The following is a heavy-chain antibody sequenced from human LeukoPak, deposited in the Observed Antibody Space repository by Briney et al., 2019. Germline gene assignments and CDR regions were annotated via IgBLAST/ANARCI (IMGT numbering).Heavy chain of an antibody. D-gene: IGHD1-7*01. V-gene: IGHV3-30*02. J-gene: IGHJ4*02. CDR2: IRYDGSNK. CDR3: AKDTETGTTFNY. Sequence: GGSLRLSCAASGFTFSSYGMHWVRQAPGKGLEWVAFIRYDGSNKYYADSVKGRFTISRDNSKNTLYLQMNSLRAEDTAVYYFAKDTETGTTFNYWGQGTLVTVSS. CDR1: GFTFSSYG.